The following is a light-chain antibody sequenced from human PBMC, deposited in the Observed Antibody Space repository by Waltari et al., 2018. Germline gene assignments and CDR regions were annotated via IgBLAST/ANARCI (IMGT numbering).Light chain of an antibody. J-gene: IGKJ2*01. Sequence: DVVITQSPLSLPVPLGQPAFISCRTRQSLVYGDGFNYVDWFQQRPGQSPRRLIYQAANRDSVVPDRFSGSGSGTDFTLKISRVEAEDVRVYYCLQGTHWPHTFGQGTKLEIK. CDR1: QSLVYGDGFNY. CDR3: LQGTHWPHT. V-gene: IGKV2-30*01. CDR2: QAA.